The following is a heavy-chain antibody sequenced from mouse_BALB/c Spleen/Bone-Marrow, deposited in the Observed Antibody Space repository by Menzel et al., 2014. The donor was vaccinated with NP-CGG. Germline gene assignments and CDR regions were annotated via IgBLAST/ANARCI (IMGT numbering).Heavy chain of an antibody. V-gene: IGHV14-3*02. CDR3: ARSPGKVNY. CDR1: GFNIKGSY. Sequence: VQLQQPGAELVKPGASVKLSCTASGFNIKGSYIHWVKRRPEQGLEWIGRIDPANGNTNYDPKFQGKATITADTSSNTAYLHLNSLTSEDTAVYYCARSPGKVNYWGQGTLVTVSA. CDR2: IDPANGNT. D-gene: IGHD1-3*01. J-gene: IGHJ3*01.